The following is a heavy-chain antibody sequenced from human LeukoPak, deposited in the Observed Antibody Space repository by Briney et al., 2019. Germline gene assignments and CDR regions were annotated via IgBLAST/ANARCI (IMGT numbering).Heavy chain of an antibody. CDR1: GFTFSNYW. CDR2: ISNAGSIT. Sequence: GGSLRLSCAASGFTFSNYWIHWVRQAPGKGLVWVSSISNAGSITTYADSVKGRFTISRDNAENTLYLQMNGLRVEDTAVYYCVRSAFHAGSGNYYDYWGQGTLVTVSS. CDR3: VRSAFHAGSGNYYDY. D-gene: IGHD3-22*01. J-gene: IGHJ4*02. V-gene: IGHV3-74*03.